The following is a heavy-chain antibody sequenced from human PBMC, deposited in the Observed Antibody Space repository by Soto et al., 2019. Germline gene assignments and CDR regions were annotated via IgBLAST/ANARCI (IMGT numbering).Heavy chain of an antibody. CDR1: GFTFSSYW. Sequence: GGSLRLSCAASGFTFSSYWMSWVRQGPGKGPEWVANIKQDGSERYYVDSVKGQFTISRDNAKNSLYLQMTSLRAEDRAVYHCAKSLSAIPGDSWGQGTLVTVSS. CDR2: IKQDGSER. CDR3: AKSLSAIPGDS. V-gene: IGHV3-7*05. D-gene: IGHD2-2*01. J-gene: IGHJ4*02.